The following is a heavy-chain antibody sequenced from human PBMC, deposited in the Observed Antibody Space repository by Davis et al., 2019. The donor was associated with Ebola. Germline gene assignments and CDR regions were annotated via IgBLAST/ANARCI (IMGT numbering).Heavy chain of an antibody. CDR3: ARRRGTYPDWFFDF. CDR1: GGPISDGL. CDR2: VSHTGST. V-gene: IGHV4-59*08. J-gene: IGHJ2*01. Sequence: SETLSLTCNVSGGPISDGLWSWVRQSPGQGLEWMGSVSHTGSTNYNPSLKGRLSMSADTSKNQLSVQLATLTAADTAVYYCARRRGTYPDWFFDFWGRGIRVTVS.